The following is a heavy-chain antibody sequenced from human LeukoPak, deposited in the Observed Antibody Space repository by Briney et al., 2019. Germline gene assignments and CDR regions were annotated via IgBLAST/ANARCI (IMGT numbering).Heavy chain of an antibody. D-gene: IGHD1-26*01. CDR1: GGSISSYY. CDR3: AKDMGATLAPGFDY. Sequence: PSETLSLTCTVSGGSISSYYWSWIRQPPGKGLEWIGYIYYSGSTNYNPSLKSRVTISVDTSKNQFSLKLSSVTAADTAVYYCAKDMGATLAPGFDYWGQGTLVTVSS. J-gene: IGHJ4*02. V-gene: IGHV4-59*01. CDR2: IYYSGST.